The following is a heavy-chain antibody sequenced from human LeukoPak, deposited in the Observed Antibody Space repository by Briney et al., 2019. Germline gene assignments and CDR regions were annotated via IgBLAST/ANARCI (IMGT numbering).Heavy chain of an antibody. J-gene: IGHJ5*02. CDR1: GGSISSSSYY. V-gene: IGHV4-39*06. D-gene: IGHD6-13*01. Sequence: PSETLSLTCTVSGGSISSSSYYWGWIRQPPGKGLEWIGSIYYSGSTYYNPSLKSRVTISVDTSKNQFPLKLSSVTAADTAVYYCARDRYSSSFDPWGQGTLVTVSS. CDR2: IYYSGST. CDR3: ARDRYSSSFDP.